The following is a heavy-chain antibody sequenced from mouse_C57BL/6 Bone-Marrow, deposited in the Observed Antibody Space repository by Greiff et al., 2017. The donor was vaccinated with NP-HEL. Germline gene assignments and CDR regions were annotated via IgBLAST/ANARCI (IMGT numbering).Heavy chain of an antibody. Sequence: SGAELVRPGASVTLSCKASGYTFTDYEMHWVKQTPVHGLEWIGAIDPETGGTAYNQKFKGKAILTADKSSSTASMELRLLPSEYSAVFYCTRGGLYYYGSRDDGGKGTTLTVAS. D-gene: IGHD1-1*01. CDR3: TRGGLYYYGSRDD. V-gene: IGHV1-15*01. CDR2: IDPETGGT. J-gene: IGHJ2*01. CDR1: GYTFTDYE.